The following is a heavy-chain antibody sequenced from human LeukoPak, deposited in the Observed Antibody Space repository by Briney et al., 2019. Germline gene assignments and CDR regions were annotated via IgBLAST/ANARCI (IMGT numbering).Heavy chain of an antibody. Sequence: SETLSLTCTVSGGSISSSSYSWGWIRQPPGKGLEWIGSIYYSGRTYYNPSLKSRVTISVDTSKNQFSLKLSSVTAADTAVYYCARQGYYDFWSGPDAFDIWGQGTMVTVSS. CDR1: GGSISSSSYS. V-gene: IGHV4-39*01. CDR2: IYYSGRT. D-gene: IGHD3-3*01. J-gene: IGHJ3*02. CDR3: ARQGYYDFWSGPDAFDI.